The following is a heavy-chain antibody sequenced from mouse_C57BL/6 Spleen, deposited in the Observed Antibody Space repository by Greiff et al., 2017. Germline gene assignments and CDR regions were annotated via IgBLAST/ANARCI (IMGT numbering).Heavy chain of an antibody. CDR3: ARGLIYDGYDGDAMDY. D-gene: IGHD2-2*01. Sequence: VQLQQSGPELVKPGASVKISCKASGYAFSSSWMNWVKQRPGQGLEWIGRIYPGDGDTNYNGKFKGKATLTADKSSSTAYMQLSSLTSEDSAVYFCARGLIYDGYDGDAMDYWGQGTSVTVSS. J-gene: IGHJ4*01. V-gene: IGHV1-82*01. CDR1: GYAFSSSW. CDR2: IYPGDGDT.